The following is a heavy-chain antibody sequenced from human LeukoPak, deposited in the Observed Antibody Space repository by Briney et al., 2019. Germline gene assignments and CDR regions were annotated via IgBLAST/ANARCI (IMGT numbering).Heavy chain of an antibody. D-gene: IGHD4-17*01. V-gene: IGHV3-21*01. CDR1: GFTFSSSN. CDR2: ITSSSSYI. J-gene: IGHJ6*02. CDR3: ATEKNYGDYNAYGMDV. Sequence: KPGGSLRLSCVVSGFTFSSSNMNWVRQAPGRGLEWVSSITSSSSYIYYADSVKGRFTISRDNAKNSLSLQMNSLRAEDTAMYYCATEKNYGDYNAYGMDVWGQGTTVIVSS.